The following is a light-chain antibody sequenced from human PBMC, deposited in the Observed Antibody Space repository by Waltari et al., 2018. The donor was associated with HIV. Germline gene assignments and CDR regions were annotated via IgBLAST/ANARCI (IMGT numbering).Light chain of an antibody. V-gene: IGLV2-8*01. CDR2: DVT. CDR3: SAYSGSNTLV. Sequence: QSALTQPPSASGSPGQSVTISCTGTSSDVGGYNYVSWYPQLPGRAPKLIIYDVTKRPSRVPDRFSGSKSGNTASLTVSVLQAEDEADYFCSAYSGSNTLVFGGGTKLTVL. J-gene: IGLJ2*01. CDR1: SSDVGGYNY.